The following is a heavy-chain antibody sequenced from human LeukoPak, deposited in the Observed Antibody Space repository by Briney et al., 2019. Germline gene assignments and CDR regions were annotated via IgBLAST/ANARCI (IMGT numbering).Heavy chain of an antibody. D-gene: IGHD1-26*01. CDR3: ARLARYSWSPISPLYYYYYMDV. V-gene: IGHV1-46*01. CDR1: GYTFTSYS. Sequence: ASVKVSCKASGYTFTSYSMNWVRQAPGQGPEWMGIINPSDASTTYAQKFQGRVTMTRDMSTSTVYMELSSLRSEDTAVYYCARLARYSWSPISPLYYYYYMDVWGQGTLVTVSS. J-gene: IGHJ6*03. CDR2: INPSDAST.